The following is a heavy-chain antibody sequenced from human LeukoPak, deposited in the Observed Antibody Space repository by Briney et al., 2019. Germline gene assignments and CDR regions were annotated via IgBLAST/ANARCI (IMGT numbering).Heavy chain of an antibody. CDR2: IRSKAYGGTT. Sequence: GGSLRLSCTASGFTFGDYAMSWFRQAPGKGLEWVGFIRSKAYGGTTEYAAYVKGRFTISRDDSKSIAYLQMNSLKTEDTAVYYCTRDSGSNRANFDYWGQGTLVTVSS. V-gene: IGHV3-49*03. J-gene: IGHJ4*02. CDR1: GFTFGDYA. CDR3: TRDSGSNRANFDY. D-gene: IGHD1-26*01.